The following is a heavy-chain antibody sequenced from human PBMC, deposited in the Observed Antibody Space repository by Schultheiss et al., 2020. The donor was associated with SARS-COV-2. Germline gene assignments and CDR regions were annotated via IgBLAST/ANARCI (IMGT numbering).Heavy chain of an antibody. J-gene: IGHJ6*02. Sequence: SETLSLTCTVSGGSISSYYWNWIRQAPGKGLEWIGEINHSGGTNYNPSLKSRVTISVDTSKNQVSLKVRSVTAADTAVYYCAREVYQPGGAWYYYYGMDVWGQGTTVTVSS. D-gene: IGHD2-2*01. CDR3: AREVYQPGGAWYYYYGMDV. CDR1: GGSISSYY. V-gene: IGHV4-34*01. CDR2: INHSGGT.